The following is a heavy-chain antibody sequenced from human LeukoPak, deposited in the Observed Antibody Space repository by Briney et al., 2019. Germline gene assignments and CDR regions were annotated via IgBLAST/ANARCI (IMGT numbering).Heavy chain of an antibody. CDR1: GDSVSSNSAA. CDR3: ARGGLLPYYFDY. CDR2: TYYRSKWYN. D-gene: IGHD3-16*01. V-gene: IGHV6-1*01. Sequence: SQTXSLTCAISGDSVSSNSAAWNWIRQSPSRGLEWLGRTYYRSKWYNDYSVSVKSRITINPDTPKDQISLQLNSVTPEDTAVYYCARGGLLPYYFDYWGQGTLVTVSS. J-gene: IGHJ4*02.